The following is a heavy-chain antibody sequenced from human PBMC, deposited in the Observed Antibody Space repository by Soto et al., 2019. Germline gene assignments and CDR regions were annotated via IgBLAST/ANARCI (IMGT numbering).Heavy chain of an antibody. CDR3: ARGRQGYCTRTSCYSLVYGMDV. V-gene: IGHV1-8*01. CDR2: MNPNSGNT. J-gene: IGHJ6*02. Sequence: ASVKVSCKASGYTFTSYDINWVRQATGQGLEWMGWMNPNSGNTGYAQKFQGRVTMTRNTSISTAYMELSSLRSEDTAVYYCARGRQGYCTRTSCYSLVYGMDVWGQGTTVTVSS. CDR1: GYTFTSYD. D-gene: IGHD2-2*01.